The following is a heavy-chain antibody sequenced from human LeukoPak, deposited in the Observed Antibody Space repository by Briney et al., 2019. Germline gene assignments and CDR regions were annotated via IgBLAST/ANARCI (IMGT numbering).Heavy chain of an antibody. CDR1: GGSISNYY. CDR2: IYYTGST. D-gene: IGHD5-18*01. J-gene: IGHJ4*02. Sequence: PSETLSLTCTVSGGSISNYYWSWIRQPPGKGLEWIGHIYYTGSTNYNPSLKSRVTISVDTSQNQFSLKLSSVTAADTAVYYCARGATAHFDYWGQGTLVTVSS. V-gene: IGHV4-59*08. CDR3: ARGATAHFDY.